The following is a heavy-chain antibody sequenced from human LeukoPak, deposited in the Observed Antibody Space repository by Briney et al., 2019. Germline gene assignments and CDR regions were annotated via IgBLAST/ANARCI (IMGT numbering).Heavy chain of an antibody. CDR1: GCTFSSYA. V-gene: IGHV3-30-3*02. J-gene: IGHJ4*02. D-gene: IGHD5-12*01. CDR3: AKRAAYSGYEVFDY. CDR2: ISYDGSNK. Sequence: GGSLRLSCAASGCTFSSYAMHWVRQAPGKGLEWVAVISYDGSNKYYADSVKGRFTISRDNSKNTLYLQMNSLRAEDTAVYYCAKRAAYSGYEVFDYWGQGTLVTVSS.